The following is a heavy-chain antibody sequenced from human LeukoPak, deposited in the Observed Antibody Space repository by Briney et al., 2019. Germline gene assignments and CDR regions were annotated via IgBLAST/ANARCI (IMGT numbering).Heavy chain of an antibody. CDR2: IKQGGSEK. D-gene: IGHD6-13*01. Sequence: GGSLRLSXAASGFTFSSYWMTWVRQAPGKGLEWVANIKQGGSEKYYVDSVKGRFTTSRDNAKNSLYLQMNSLRAEDTAVYYCARESIAAGVNDAFDIWGQGTMVTVSS. CDR3: ARESIAAGVNDAFDI. CDR1: GFTFSSYW. V-gene: IGHV3-7*01. J-gene: IGHJ3*02.